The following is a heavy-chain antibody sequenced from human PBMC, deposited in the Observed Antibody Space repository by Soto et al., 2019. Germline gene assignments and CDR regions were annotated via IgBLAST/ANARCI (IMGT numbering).Heavy chain of an antibody. CDR2: IYYSGST. Sequence: SETLSLTCAVSGGSISSGGYSWSWIRQPPGKGLEWIGYIYYSGSTYYNPSLKSRVTISVDTSKNQFSLKLSSVTAADTAVYYCARHRGYSSSWYDAFDIWGQGTMVTVSS. V-gene: IGHV4-30-2*03. D-gene: IGHD6-13*01. CDR1: GGSISSGGYS. J-gene: IGHJ3*02. CDR3: ARHRGYSSSWYDAFDI.